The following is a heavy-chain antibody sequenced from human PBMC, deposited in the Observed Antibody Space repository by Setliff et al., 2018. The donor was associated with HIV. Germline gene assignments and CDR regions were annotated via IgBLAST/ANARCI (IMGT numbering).Heavy chain of an antibody. CDR3: ARCSYDSSGYYYYYFDY. J-gene: IGHJ4*02. CDR1: GGSISSSSYY. V-gene: IGHV4-39*01. Sequence: KPSETLSLTCTVSGGSISSSSYYWGWIRQPPGKGLEWIGSIYYTGSTYYNPSLKSRVTISVDTSKNQFSLKLSSVTAADTAVYYCARCSYDSSGYYYYYFDYWGQGTLVTVSS. D-gene: IGHD3-22*01. CDR2: IYYTGST.